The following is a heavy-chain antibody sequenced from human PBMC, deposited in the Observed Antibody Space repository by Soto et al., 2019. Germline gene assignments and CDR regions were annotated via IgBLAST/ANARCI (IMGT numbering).Heavy chain of an antibody. D-gene: IGHD2-2*01. CDR2: LSGSRAYT. J-gene: IGHJ3*02. Sequence: PGGSLRLSCAASGFSFGAYYMRWIRQAPGKGLEWISYLSGSRAYTTYADSVKGRFTISRDNAKTSVYLQMNSLRADDTAADYCASVKGSTNTSYWGAFYIWGQGTVVTVSS. CDR3: ASVKGSTNTSYWGAFYI. V-gene: IGHV3-11*06. CDR1: GFSFGAYY.